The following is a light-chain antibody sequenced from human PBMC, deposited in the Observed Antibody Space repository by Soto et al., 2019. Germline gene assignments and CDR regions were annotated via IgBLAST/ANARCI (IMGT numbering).Light chain of an antibody. CDR2: KAS. Sequence: DIQVTQSPSTLSASVVDRVTITCRASQTISGSLAWFQQKPGQAPKPLIYKASTLAVGVPSRFNGSGSGTEFTLSISSLQPDDFATYYCQQYHEYSKTFGQGTK. CDR1: QTISGS. CDR3: QQYHEYSKT. V-gene: IGKV1-5*03. J-gene: IGKJ1*01.